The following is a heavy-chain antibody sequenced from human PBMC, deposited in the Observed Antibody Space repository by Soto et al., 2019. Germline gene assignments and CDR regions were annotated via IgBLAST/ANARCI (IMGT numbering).Heavy chain of an antibody. V-gene: IGHV1-8*01. CDR2: MNPNSGNT. Sequence: QVQLVQSGAEVKKPGASVKVSCKASGYTFTSYDINWVRQATGQGLEWMGWMNPNSGNTGYAQKFQGRVSMTRNTAISPAYLELSRLRSEDTAVYYCASATNDSGDRHWGQGTLVTFSS. D-gene: IGHD4-17*01. CDR1: GYTFTSYD. CDR3: ASATNDSGDRH. J-gene: IGHJ4*02.